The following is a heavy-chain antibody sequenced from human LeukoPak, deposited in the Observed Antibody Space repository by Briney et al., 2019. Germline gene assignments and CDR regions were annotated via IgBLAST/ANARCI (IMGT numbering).Heavy chain of an antibody. V-gene: IGHV1-69*13. J-gene: IGHJ4*02. CDR2: IIPTFGAA. D-gene: IGHD3-22*01. Sequence: TVKVSCKASGGTFSSYAISWVRQAPGQGLEWMGGIIPTFGAASYAQKFQGRVTITADESTSTAYMELSSLRSEDTAVYYCARNYYDSSGYYFIPNFDYWGQGTLVTVSS. CDR3: ARNYYDSSGYYFIPNFDY. CDR1: GGTFSSYA.